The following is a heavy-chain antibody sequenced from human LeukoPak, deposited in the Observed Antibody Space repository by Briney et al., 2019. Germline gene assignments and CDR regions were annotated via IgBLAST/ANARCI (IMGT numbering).Heavy chain of an antibody. V-gene: IGHV1-18*01. CDR3: ARVWLGNAFDI. Sequence: ASVKVSCKASGYTFSRYGITWVRQAPGQGLEWMGWISTYNGNTKYTHKLQARITMTTDTSTNTAYMELRSLRSDDTALCYCARVWLGNAFDIWGQGTMVTVSS. D-gene: IGHD6-19*01. CDR2: ISTYNGNT. J-gene: IGHJ3*02. CDR1: GYTFSRYG.